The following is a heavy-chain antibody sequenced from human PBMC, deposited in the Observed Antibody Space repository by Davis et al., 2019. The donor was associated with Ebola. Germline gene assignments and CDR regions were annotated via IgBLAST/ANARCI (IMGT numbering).Heavy chain of an antibody. Sequence: PGGSLRLSCAASGFTLSSFAMGWVRQAPGKGLEWVSAISASGDATFYADSVKGRFTISSDHSKNTLSLEMNNLRAEDAAIYYCARRGAGGYWWGAFDYWGQGTRVTVSS. D-gene: IGHD2-21*01. CDR1: GFTLSSFA. CDR3: ARRGAGGYWWGAFDY. V-gene: IGHV3-23*01. CDR2: ISASGDAT. J-gene: IGHJ4*02.